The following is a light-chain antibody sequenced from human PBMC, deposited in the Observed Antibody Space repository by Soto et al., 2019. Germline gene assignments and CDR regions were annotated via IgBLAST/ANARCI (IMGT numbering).Light chain of an antibody. V-gene: IGKV2-28*01. J-gene: IGKJ2*01. CDR3: MQALQTPYT. CDR1: QRLLQSNGNTF. CDR2: LGS. Sequence: EIVMTQSPPSLTVTPGEPASISCRSSQRLLQSNGNTFLDWYVQKPGQSPQLLIYLGSNRASGVPDRVSGSEAGTDFTLKISRVEAEDVGVYYCMQALQTPYTFGQGTKLEIK.